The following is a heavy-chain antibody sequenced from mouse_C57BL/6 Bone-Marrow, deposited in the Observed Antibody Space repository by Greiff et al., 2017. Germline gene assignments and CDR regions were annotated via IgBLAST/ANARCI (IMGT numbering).Heavy chain of an antibody. CDR2: ISSGGSYT. D-gene: IGHD2-4*01. Sequence: EVQVVESGGDLVKPGGSLKLSCAASGFTFSSYGMSWVRQTPEKRLEWVATISSGGSYTYYPDSVKGRFTISRDNAKNTLYLQMSSLKSEDTAMYYCASDYDPWFAYWGQGTLVTVSA. V-gene: IGHV5-6*01. J-gene: IGHJ3*01. CDR1: GFTFSSYG. CDR3: ASDYDPWFAY.